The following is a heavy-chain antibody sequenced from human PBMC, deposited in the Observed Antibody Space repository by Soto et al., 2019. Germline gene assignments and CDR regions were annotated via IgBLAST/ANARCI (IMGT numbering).Heavy chain of an antibody. V-gene: IGHV4-34*01. CDR1: GGSFANYY. CDR3: ARDLGYYDSSGH. J-gene: IGHJ4*02. Sequence: PSETLSLTCAVYGGSFANYYWNWIRQPPGKGLEWIGEINYSGSTDYNPSLESRVTISVDTSKNQFSLNLSSVTAADTAIYYCARDLGYYDSSGHWGQGTLVTVS. CDR2: INYSGST. D-gene: IGHD3-22*01.